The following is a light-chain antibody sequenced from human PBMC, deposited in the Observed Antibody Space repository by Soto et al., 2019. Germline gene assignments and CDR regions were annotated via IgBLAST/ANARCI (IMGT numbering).Light chain of an antibody. CDR2: DAL. Sequence: DILIPQSPSWLAGAVGGRVPTTCRASQDINNALNWYQQKPGKAPKLLISDALNLEMGVPSRFSGSASGTHFTFSISSLQPEDIATYYCQQYYNLLLTFGGGTKVDI. V-gene: IGKV1-33*01. CDR1: QDINNA. CDR3: QQYYNLLLT. J-gene: IGKJ4*01.